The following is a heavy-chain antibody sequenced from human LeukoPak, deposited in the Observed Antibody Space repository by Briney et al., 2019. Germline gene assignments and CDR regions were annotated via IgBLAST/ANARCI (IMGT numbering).Heavy chain of an antibody. CDR3: VRGYSFGPYGMDV. D-gene: IGHD2-15*01. J-gene: IGHJ6*02. CDR1: GFSFSSYA. V-gene: IGHV3-64D*09. CDR2: ISDSGGST. Sequence: GGSLRLSCSASGFSFSSYAMHWVRQAPGKGLEYVSAISDSGGSTYYADSVKGRCTISRDNSKNTLHLKMSSLRAEDTAVYFCVRGYSFGPYGMDVWGQGSTVTVSS.